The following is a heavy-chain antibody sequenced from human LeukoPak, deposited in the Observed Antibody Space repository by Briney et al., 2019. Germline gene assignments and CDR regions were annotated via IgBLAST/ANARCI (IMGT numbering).Heavy chain of an antibody. CDR3: ARELSGTTSYYFDY. CDR2: ISTSGNTR. V-gene: IGHV3-48*03. J-gene: IGHJ4*02. Sequence: GGSLRLSCAASGFTFSSYEMNWVRQAPGKGLEWVSYISTSGNTRYYADSVKGRFTISRDNAKNSLYLQTNSLRVEDTAVYYCARELSGTTSYYFDYWGQGTLVTVSS. CDR1: GFTFSSYE. D-gene: IGHD1-7*01.